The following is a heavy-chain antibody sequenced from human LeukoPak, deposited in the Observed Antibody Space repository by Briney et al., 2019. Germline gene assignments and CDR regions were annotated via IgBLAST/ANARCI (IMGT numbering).Heavy chain of an antibody. D-gene: IGHD2-8*01. J-gene: IGHJ4*02. Sequence: SETLSLTCTVSGGPISNYYWSWIRQPPGRGLEWIGYFLYSGSTNYNYNPSLKSRVTISVDTSKNQFSLKLTSVTAADTAIYYCARGICTNGVCSFHPFDYWGQGTLITVSS. CDR1: GGPISNYY. CDR3: ARGICTNGVCSFHPFDY. V-gene: IGHV4-59*01. CDR2: FLYSGSTNY.